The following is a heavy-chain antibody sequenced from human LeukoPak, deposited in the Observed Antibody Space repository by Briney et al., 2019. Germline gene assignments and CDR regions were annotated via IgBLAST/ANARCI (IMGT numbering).Heavy chain of an antibody. J-gene: IGHJ6*03. D-gene: IGHD1-26*01. Sequence: PGGSLRLSCAASGFTFSSYWMHWVRQAPGKGLVWVSSITSGSSYIYYADSVKGRFTISRDNAKNSLYLQMNSLRAEDTAVYYCARDPYSGSYGNYYYYFMDVWGKGTTVTISS. CDR3: ARDPYSGSYGNYYYYFMDV. CDR2: ITSGSSYI. CDR1: GFTFSSYW. V-gene: IGHV3-21*01.